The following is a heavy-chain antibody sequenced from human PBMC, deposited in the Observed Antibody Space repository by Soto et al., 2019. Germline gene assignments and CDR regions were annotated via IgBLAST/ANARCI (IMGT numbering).Heavy chain of an antibody. V-gene: IGHV1-18*01. CDR1: GYTFTKYG. D-gene: IGHD3-9*01. Sequence: ASVKVSCKASGYTFTKYGISWVRQAPGQGLEWMGWISVYSGNTNYPQKLQGRVTMTTDTSTSTAYMELRSLRSDDTAVYYCARRHTDYDILTGYYIDCFDPWGQGTLVTVSS. J-gene: IGHJ5*02. CDR3: ARRHTDYDILTGYYIDCFDP. CDR2: ISVYSGNT.